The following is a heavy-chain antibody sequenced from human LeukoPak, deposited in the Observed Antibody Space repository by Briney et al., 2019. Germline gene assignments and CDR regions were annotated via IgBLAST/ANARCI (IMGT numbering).Heavy chain of an antibody. CDR2: ISGSGGST. CDR1: GFTFSSYA. CDR3: AKVVIFYWAFDI. Sequence: GGSLGLSCAASGFTFSSYAMSWVRQAPGKGLEWVSAISGSGGSTYYADSVKGRFTISRDNSKNTLYLQMNSLRAEDTAVYYCAKVVIFYWAFDIWGQGTMVTVSS. V-gene: IGHV3-23*01. J-gene: IGHJ3*02. D-gene: IGHD2/OR15-2a*01.